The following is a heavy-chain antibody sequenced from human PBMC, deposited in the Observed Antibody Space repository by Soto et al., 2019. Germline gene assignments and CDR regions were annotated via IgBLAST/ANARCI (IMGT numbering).Heavy chain of an antibody. V-gene: IGHV1-69*12. CDR1: GGTFSSYA. CDR3: AREGQYCSGGSCYGIDY. Sequence: QVQLVQSGAEVKKPGSSVKVSCKASGGTFSSYAISWVRQAPGQGLEWMGGIIPIFGTANYAQKFQGRVTITADESTSTAYMELSSLGSEDTAVYYCAREGQYCSGGSCYGIDYWGQGTLVTVSS. J-gene: IGHJ4*02. CDR2: IIPIFGTA. D-gene: IGHD2-15*01.